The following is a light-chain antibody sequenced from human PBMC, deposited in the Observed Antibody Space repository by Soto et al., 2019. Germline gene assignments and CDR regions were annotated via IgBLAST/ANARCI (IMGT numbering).Light chain of an antibody. J-gene: IGKJ1*01. V-gene: IGKV3-15*01. Sequence: EIVMTQSPATLSVSPGERVILSCRASQSVSSNLAWYQQKPGQAPRLLLYGASTRATGIPARFSGSGSGTEFTLTISSLQSEDFAVYYCQQYNNWPQTFGQGTKVDIK. CDR1: QSVSSN. CDR3: QQYNNWPQT. CDR2: GAS.